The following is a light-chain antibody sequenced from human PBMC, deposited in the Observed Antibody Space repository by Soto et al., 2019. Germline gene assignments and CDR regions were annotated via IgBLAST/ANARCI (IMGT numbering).Light chain of an antibody. CDR1: QSVSSN. CDR3: QQYNNWPPIT. V-gene: IGKV3D-15*01. CDR2: GAS. J-gene: IGKJ5*01. Sequence: EIVMTQSPATLSVSRGERATLSCRASQSVSSNLAWYQQKPGQAPRLLIYGASTRATSIPARFSGSGSGTEFTLTISSLQLEDFAVYYCQQYNNWPPITFGQGTRLEIK.